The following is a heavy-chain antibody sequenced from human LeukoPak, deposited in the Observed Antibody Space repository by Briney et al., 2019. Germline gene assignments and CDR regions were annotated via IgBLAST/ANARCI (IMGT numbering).Heavy chain of an antibody. CDR1: GYTFTGYY. Sequence: ASVKVSCKASGYTFTGYYMHWVRQAPGQGLEWMGWINPNSGGTNYAQKCQGRVTMTRDTSISTAYMELSRLRSDDTAVYYCARAPRRAGLIDWGQGTLVTVSS. D-gene: IGHD3-22*01. J-gene: IGHJ4*02. V-gene: IGHV1-2*02. CDR3: ARAPRRAGLID. CDR2: INPNSGGT.